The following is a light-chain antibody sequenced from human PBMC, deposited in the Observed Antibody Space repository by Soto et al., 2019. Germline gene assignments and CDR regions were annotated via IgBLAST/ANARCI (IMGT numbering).Light chain of an antibody. CDR2: GAS. Sequence: EIVMTQSPATLSVSPGERATLSCRASQSVSSNLAWYQQKHGQVPRLLIYGASTRAIGIPARFSCSGSGTEFTLTISSLQSEDFAVYYCQHYNNWTPWTFGQGSKVEIK. CDR3: QHYNNWTPWT. CDR1: QSVSSN. V-gene: IGKV3-15*01. J-gene: IGKJ1*01.